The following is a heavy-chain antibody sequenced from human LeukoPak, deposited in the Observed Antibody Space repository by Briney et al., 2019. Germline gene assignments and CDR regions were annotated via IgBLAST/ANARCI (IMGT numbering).Heavy chain of an antibody. Sequence: GSLRLSCTVSGGAISSSSYYWGWIRQPPGKGLERIGSIYYSGSTYYNPSLKSRVTISVDTSKNQFSLKLSSVTAADTAVYYCARRPSSTSCYKRACGAFDIWGQGTMVTVPS. CDR3: ARRPSSTSCYKRACGAFDI. CDR2: IYYSGST. D-gene: IGHD2-2*02. V-gene: IGHV4-39*01. CDR1: GGAISSSSYY. J-gene: IGHJ3*02.